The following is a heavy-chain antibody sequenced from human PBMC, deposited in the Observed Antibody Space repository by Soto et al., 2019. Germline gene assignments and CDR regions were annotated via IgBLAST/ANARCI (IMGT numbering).Heavy chain of an antibody. CDR1: GFTFSSYA. CDR3: AKDAAEAGTFDY. D-gene: IGHD6-13*01. J-gene: IGHJ4*02. V-gene: IGHV3-30*18. CDR2: ISSDGYSK. Sequence: VGSLRLSCAPSGFTFSSYAMQWVRQAPGKGLEWVGVISSDGYSKFYADSVKGRFTISRDNSKNMLYLQMNSLRSEDTAVYFCAKDAAEAGTFDYWGQGTLVTVSS.